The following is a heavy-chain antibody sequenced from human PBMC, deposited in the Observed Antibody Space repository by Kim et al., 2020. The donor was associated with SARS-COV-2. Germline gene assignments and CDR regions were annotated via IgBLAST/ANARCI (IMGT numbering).Heavy chain of an antibody. J-gene: IGHJ6*02. V-gene: IGHV3-21*01. CDR3: ARAASVRFLEWLSKRTERPYYYYGMDV. CDR2: ISSSSSYI. D-gene: IGHD3-3*01. Sequence: GGSLRLSCAASGFTFSSYSMNWVRQAPGKGLEWVSSISSSSSYIYYADSVKGRFTISRDNAKNSLYLQMNSLRAEDTAVYYCARAASVRFLEWLSKRTERPYYYYGMDVWGQGTTVTVSS. CDR1: GFTFSSYS.